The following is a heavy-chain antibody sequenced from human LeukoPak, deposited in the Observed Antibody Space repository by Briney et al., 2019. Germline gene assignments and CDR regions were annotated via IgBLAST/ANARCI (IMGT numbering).Heavy chain of an antibody. D-gene: IGHD1-26*01. CDR1: GGSFSGYY. J-gene: IGHJ4*02. CDR2: INHSGST. V-gene: IGHV4-34*01. Sequence: SETLSLTCAVYGGSFSGYYWSWIRQLPGKGLEWIGEINHSGSTNYNPSLKSRVTISVDTSKNQFSLKLSSVTAADTAVYYCARGPGAYYFDYWGQGTLVTVSS. CDR3: ARGPGAYYFDY.